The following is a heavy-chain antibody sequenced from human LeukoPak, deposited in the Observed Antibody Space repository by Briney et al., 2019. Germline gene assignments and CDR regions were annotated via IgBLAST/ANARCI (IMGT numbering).Heavy chain of an antibody. CDR2: VYYSGST. J-gene: IGHJ3*02. D-gene: IGHD4-17*01. CDR3: AKTTVTTVTTFVGVLHI. Sequence: SETLSLTCTVSGGSISSSSYYWSWLRQPPGKGLEWIGYVYYSGSTNYNPSLESRVTISVDTSKNQFSLKLTSVTAADTAVYYCAKTTVTTVTTFVGVLHIWGQGTMVTVSS. V-gene: IGHV4-61*01. CDR1: GGSISSSSYY.